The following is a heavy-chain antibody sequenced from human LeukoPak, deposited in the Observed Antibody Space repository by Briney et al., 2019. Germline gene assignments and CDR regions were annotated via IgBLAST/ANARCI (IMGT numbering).Heavy chain of an antibody. D-gene: IGHD5-18*01. CDR3: ARAPVLDTAMAPWGY. V-gene: IGHV1-2*02. CDR1: GYSFTNYG. J-gene: IGHJ4*02. Sequence: ASVTVSFKTSGYSFTNYGISWVRQAPGQGLEWMGWISPNSGGTNYAQKFQGRVTMTKDTSISTAYMELSRLRSDDTAVYYCARAPVLDTAMAPWGYWGQGTLVTVSS. CDR2: ISPNSGGT.